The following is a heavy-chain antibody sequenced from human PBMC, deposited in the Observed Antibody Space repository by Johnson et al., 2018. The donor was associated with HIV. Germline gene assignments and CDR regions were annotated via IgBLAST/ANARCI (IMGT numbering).Heavy chain of an antibody. J-gene: IGHJ3*02. CDR1: GFTVSSNY. V-gene: IGHV3-53*01. Sequence: VQLVESGGGLIQPGGSLRLSCAASGFTVSSNYMSWVRQAPGKGLEWVSLIYSGGSTYYADSVQGRFTISRDNSKNTLYLQMNSLRAEDTAVYYCAREAYCSGGSCYDAFDIWGQGTMVIVSS. D-gene: IGHD2-15*01. CDR3: AREAYCSGGSCYDAFDI. CDR2: IYSGGST.